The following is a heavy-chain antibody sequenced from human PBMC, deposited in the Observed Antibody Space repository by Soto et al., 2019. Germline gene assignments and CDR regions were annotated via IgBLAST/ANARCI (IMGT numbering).Heavy chain of an antibody. CDR1: GGSISSYY. CDR3: ARLGGTHSSWFDP. Sequence: PSETLSLTCTVSGGSISSYYWSWIRQPPGKGLEWIGYIYYSGSTNYNPSLKSRVTISVDTSKNQFSLKLSSVTAADTAVYYCARLGGTHSSWFDPWGHGTLVTVSS. CDR2: IYYSGST. V-gene: IGHV4-59*01. D-gene: IGHD1-26*01. J-gene: IGHJ5*02.